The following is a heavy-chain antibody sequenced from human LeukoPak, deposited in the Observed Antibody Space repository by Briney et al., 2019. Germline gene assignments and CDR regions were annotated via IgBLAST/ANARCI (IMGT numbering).Heavy chain of an antibody. CDR2: IKQDGSEK. J-gene: IGHJ4*02. V-gene: IGHV3-7*01. CDR3: ARVLWFGELLF. D-gene: IGHD3-10*01. Sequence: GXXXXWVANIKQDGSEKYYVDSVKGRFTISRDNAKNSLYLQMNSLRAEDTAVYYCARVLWFGELLFWGQGTLVTVSS.